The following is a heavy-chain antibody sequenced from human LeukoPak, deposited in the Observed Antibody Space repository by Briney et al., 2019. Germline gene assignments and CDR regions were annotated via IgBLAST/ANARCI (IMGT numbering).Heavy chain of an antibody. CDR1: GFTFSTYS. CDR3: ATDGRSSGWYGFDY. CDR2: ITSPVGRM. V-gene: IGHV3-21*01. J-gene: IGHJ4*02. D-gene: IGHD6-19*01. Sequence: GGSLRLSCAASGFTFSTYSMNWVRQAPGKGLEWVSSITSPVGRMYYADSLKGRITISRDNARSTLYLQMNSLRAEDAAVYYCATDGRSSGWYGFDYWGQEILVTVSS.